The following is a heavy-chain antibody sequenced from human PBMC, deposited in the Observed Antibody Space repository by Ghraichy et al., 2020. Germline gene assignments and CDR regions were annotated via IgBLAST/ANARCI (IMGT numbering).Heavy chain of an antibody. V-gene: IGHV3-7*01. Sequence: GGSLRLSCAASGFTFSSYWMSWVRQAPGKGLEWVANIKEDGSEKYYVDSVKGRFTISRDNAKNSLSLQMNSLRAEDTAVYYCARDFSYGDDRDYWGQGTLVTVSS. CDR1: GFTFSSYW. D-gene: IGHD4-17*01. J-gene: IGHJ4*02. CDR3: ARDFSYGDDRDY. CDR2: IKEDGSEK.